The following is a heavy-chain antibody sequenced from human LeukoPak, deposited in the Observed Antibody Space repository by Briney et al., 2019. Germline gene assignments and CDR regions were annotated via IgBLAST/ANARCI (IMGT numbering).Heavy chain of an antibody. CDR1: GFTFSGHW. V-gene: IGHV3-7*01. Sequence: GGSLRLSCAASGFTFSGHWMSWFRQAPGKGLKWVANINQGGSDKYYVDSVKGRFTISRDNANNLLYLQMNSLRGEDTAVYYCTRDRSRAEDDWGQGTLVTVSS. CDR2: INQGGSDK. D-gene: IGHD1-14*01. J-gene: IGHJ4*02. CDR3: TRDRSRAEDD.